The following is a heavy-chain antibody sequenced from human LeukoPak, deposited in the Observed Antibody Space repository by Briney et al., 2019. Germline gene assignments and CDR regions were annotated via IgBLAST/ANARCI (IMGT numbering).Heavy chain of an antibody. Sequence: GGSLRLSCAASGFTFSNYYMSWVRQAPGKGLEWVANIKQDGSEKYYVDSVKGRFTISRDNGKNSVYLQMNSLRAEDTAVYYCARDRALYDRTSYYYTEDDYWGQGTLVTVSS. V-gene: IGHV3-7*01. CDR2: IKQDGSEK. J-gene: IGHJ4*02. CDR3: ARDRALYDRTSYYYTEDDY. CDR1: GFTFSNYY. D-gene: IGHD3-22*01.